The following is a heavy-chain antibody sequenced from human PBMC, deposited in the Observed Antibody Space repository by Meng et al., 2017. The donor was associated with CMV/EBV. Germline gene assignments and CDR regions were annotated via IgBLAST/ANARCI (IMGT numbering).Heavy chain of an antibody. Sequence: GESLKISCAASGFTFSSYSMNWVRQAPGKGLEWVSSISSSSSYIYYADSVKGRFTISRDNAKNSLYLQMNSLRAEDTAVYYCARGSVGFGVVTKYYFDYWGQGTLVTVSS. CDR1: GFTFSSYS. D-gene: IGHD3-3*01. CDR3: ARGSVGFGVVTKYYFDY. J-gene: IGHJ4*02. CDR2: ISSSSSYI. V-gene: IGHV3-21*01.